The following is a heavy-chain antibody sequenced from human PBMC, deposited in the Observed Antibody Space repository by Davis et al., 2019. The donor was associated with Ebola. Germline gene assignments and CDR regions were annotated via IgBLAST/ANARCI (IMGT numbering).Heavy chain of an antibody. V-gene: IGHV5-51*01. D-gene: IGHD3-3*01. CDR1: GYSFTSYW. Sequence: GESLKISCKGSGYSFTSYWIGWVRQMLGKGLEWMGIIYPGDSDTRYSPSFQGQVTILADKSISPAYLQWSSLKASDTAMYYCSRFGRLDSGYYNWFDPWGQGTLVTVSS. J-gene: IGHJ5*02. CDR3: SRFGRLDSGYYNWFDP. CDR2: IYPGDSDT.